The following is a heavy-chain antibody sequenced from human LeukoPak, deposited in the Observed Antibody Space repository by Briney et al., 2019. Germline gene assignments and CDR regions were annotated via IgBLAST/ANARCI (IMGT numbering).Heavy chain of an antibody. V-gene: IGHV3-23*01. D-gene: IGHD3-9*01. Sequence: GGSLRLSCAASGFTFSSYAMSWVRQAPGKGLEWVSAISGSGGSTYYADSVKGRFTISRDNSKNTLYLQMNSLRGEDTAVYYCARGGGVPLRYFDGTWGQGTMVIVSS. J-gene: IGHJ3*01. CDR2: ISGSGGST. CDR1: GFTFSSYA. CDR3: ARGGGVPLRYFDGT.